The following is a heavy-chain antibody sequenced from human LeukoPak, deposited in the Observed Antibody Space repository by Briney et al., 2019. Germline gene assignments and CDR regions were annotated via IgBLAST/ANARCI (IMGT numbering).Heavy chain of an antibody. Sequence: GGSLRLSCAASGFTFSSYGMHWVRQAPGKGLEWVSSIGGRGVSTYYADSVKGRFTISRDNSKNTLYLQMNSLRAEDTAVYYCANSDIVFHFDYGGKGPLVTVSS. J-gene: IGHJ4*02. D-gene: IGHD5-12*01. V-gene: IGHV3-NL1*01. CDR3: ANSDIVFHFDY. CDR2: IGGRGVST. CDR1: GFTFSSYG.